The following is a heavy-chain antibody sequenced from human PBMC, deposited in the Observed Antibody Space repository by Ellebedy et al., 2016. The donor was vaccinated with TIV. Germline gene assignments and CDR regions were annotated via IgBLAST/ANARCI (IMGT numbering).Heavy chain of an antibody. CDR1: GFTFSGYW. D-gene: IGHD6-19*01. CDR3: ARGQGWIDY. CDR2: IHEDGSEK. J-gene: IGHJ4*02. Sequence: GGSLRLXXAASGFTFSGYWMSWFRQAPGKGPEWVANIHEDGSEKYYVDSVKGRFIISRDNTKKSLYLQMNSLGAEDTAVYYCARGQGWIDYWGQGTLVTVSS. V-gene: IGHV3-7*04.